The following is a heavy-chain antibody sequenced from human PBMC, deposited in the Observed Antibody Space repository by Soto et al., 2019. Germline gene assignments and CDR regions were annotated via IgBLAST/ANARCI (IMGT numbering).Heavy chain of an antibody. CDR3: ARSLGIGYYYGVDV. J-gene: IGHJ6*02. CDR2: INHSGST. CDR1: GGSFSGYN. D-gene: IGHD3-10*01. V-gene: IGHV4-34*01. Sequence: LSLTCAVYGGSFSGYNWIWIRQPPGKGLEWIGEINHSGSTNYNPSLKSRVTISVDTSKNQFSLKLSSVTAADMAVYYCARSLGIGYYYGVDVWGQGTTVTVYS.